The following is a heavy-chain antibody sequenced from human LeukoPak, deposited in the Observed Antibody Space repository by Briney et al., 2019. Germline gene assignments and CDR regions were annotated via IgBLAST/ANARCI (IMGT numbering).Heavy chain of an antibody. V-gene: IGHV3-48*03. D-gene: IGHD3-16*02. Sequence: GGSLRLSCAAPGFTFSSYEMNWVRQAPGKGLEWVSYISSSGSTIYYADSVKGRFTISRDNAKNSLYLQMNSLRAEDTAVYYCARGGNDYVWGSYRSTPYNWFDPWGQGTLVTVSS. CDR3: ARGGNDYVWGSYRSTPYNWFDP. J-gene: IGHJ5*02. CDR1: GFTFSSYE. CDR2: ISSSGSTI.